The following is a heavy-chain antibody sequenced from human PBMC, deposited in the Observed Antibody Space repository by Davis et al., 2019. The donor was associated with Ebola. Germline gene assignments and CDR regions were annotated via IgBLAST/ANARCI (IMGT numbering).Heavy chain of an antibody. V-gene: IGHV4-59*02. CDR1: GGPVGSDY. CDR2: ISNGGRT. D-gene: IGHD5-24*01. J-gene: IGHJ4*02. Sequence: SDTLSPTCSLPGGPVGSDYWSWTRQSPGKGLEWIAFISNGGRTIYNPSLRGRVTISIDTSKNQFSLEVRSVTAADTAFYYCVRGSDAYKTGYWGQGTLVTVSS. CDR3: VRGSDAYKTGY.